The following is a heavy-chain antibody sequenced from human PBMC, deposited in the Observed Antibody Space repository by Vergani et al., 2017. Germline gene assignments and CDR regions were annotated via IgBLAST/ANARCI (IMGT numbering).Heavy chain of an antibody. V-gene: IGHV3-23*01. D-gene: IGHD2-8*01. CDR3: AKGSSFYCTNGVCYYDY. CDR1: GFTFSSYA. CDR2: ISGSGGST. J-gene: IGHJ4*02. Sequence: EVQLLESGGGLVQPRGSLRLSSAASGFTFSSYAMSWVRQAPGKGLEWVSAISGSGGSTYYADSVKGRFTISRDNSKNTLYLQMNSLRAEDTAVYYCAKGSSFYCTNGVCYYDYWGQGTLVTVSS.